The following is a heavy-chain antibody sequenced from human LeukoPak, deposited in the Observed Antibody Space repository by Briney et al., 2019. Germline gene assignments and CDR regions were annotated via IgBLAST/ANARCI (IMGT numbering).Heavy chain of an antibody. CDR2: IIPILGIA. Sequence: ASVKVSCKASGGTFSSYTISWVRQAPGQGLEWMGRIIPILGIANYAQKFQGRVTITADKSTSTAYMELSSLRSEDTAVYYCARMYGQQPVRKEYFQHWGQGTLVTVSS. D-gene: IGHD6-13*01. CDR3: ARMYGQQPVRKEYFQH. V-gene: IGHV1-69*02. J-gene: IGHJ1*01. CDR1: GGTFSSYT.